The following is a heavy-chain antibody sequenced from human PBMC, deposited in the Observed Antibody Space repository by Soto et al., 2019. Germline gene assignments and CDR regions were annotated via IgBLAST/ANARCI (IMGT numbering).Heavy chain of an antibody. D-gene: IGHD2-2*01. CDR3: AKEWCSSTSCYGDYYYYMDV. CDR2: ISGSGGST. V-gene: IGHV3-23*01. J-gene: IGHJ6*03. Sequence: GGSLRLSCAASGFTFSSYAMSWVRQAPGKGLEWVSAISGSGGSTNYADSVKGRFTISRDNSKNTLYLQMNSLRAEDTAVYYCAKEWCSSTSCYGDYYYYMDVWGKGTTVTVSS. CDR1: GFTFSSYA.